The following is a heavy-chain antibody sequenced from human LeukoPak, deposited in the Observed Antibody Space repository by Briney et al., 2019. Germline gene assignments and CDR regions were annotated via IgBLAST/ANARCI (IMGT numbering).Heavy chain of an antibody. D-gene: IGHD3-22*01. CDR1: GYTFTSSG. V-gene: IGHV1-18*01. CDR2: ISAYNGNT. J-gene: IGHJ4*02. CDR3: ARDPAVYYYDSSGYPHY. Sequence: GASVKVSCKASGYTFTSSGISWVRQAPGQGLEWMGWISAYNGNTNYAQKLQGRVTMTTDTSTSTAYMELRSLRSDDTAVYYCARDPAVYYYDSSGYPHYWGQGTLVTVSS.